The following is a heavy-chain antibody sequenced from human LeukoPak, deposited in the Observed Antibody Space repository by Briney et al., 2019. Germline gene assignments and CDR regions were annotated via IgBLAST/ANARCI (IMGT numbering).Heavy chain of an antibody. CDR2: IYYSGST. Sequence: NPSETLSLTCTVSGGSISSGGYYWSWIRQHPGKGLEWIGYIYYSGSTYYNPSLKSRVTISVDTSKNQFSLKLSSVTAADTAVYYCARVVGIAAAKPYFDYWGQGTLVTVSS. CDR1: GGSISSGGYY. D-gene: IGHD6-13*01. CDR3: ARVVGIAAAKPYFDY. V-gene: IGHV4-31*03. J-gene: IGHJ4*02.